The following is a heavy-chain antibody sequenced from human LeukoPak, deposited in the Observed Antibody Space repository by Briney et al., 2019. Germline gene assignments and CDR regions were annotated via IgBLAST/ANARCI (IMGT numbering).Heavy chain of an antibody. CDR2: ISGSGGST. CDR3: AKALRIAAAGKPNWFDP. V-gene: IGHV3-23*01. J-gene: IGHJ5*02. D-gene: IGHD6-13*01. CDR1: GGSFSGYY. Sequence: ETLSLTCAVYGGSFSGYYWSWIRQPPGKGLEWVSAISGSGGSTYYADSVKGRFTISRDNSKNTLYLQMNSLRAEDTAVYYCAKALRIAAAGKPNWFDPWGQGTLVTVSS.